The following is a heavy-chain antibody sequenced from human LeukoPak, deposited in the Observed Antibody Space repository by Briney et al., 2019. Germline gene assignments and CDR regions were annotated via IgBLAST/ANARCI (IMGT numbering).Heavy chain of an antibody. V-gene: IGHV3-30-3*01. Sequence: PGRSLRLSCAASGFTFSSYAMHWVRQAPGKGLEWVAVISYDGSNKYYADSVKGRFTISRDNSKNTLYLQMNSLRAEDTAVYYCARVRELYYYGMDVWGQGTTVTVSS. CDR1: GFTFSSYA. D-gene: IGHD1-26*01. J-gene: IGHJ6*02. CDR2: ISYDGSNK. CDR3: ARVRELYYYGMDV.